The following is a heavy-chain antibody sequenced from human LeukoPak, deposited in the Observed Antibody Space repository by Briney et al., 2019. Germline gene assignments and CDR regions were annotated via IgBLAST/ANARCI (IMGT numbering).Heavy chain of an antibody. D-gene: IGHD5-18*01. Sequence: SQTLSLTCTVSGGSISSGGYSWSWIRQHPGKGLEWIGYIYYSGSTYYNPPLKSRVTISVDTSKNQFSLKLSSVTAADTAVYYCEALGYSYGLDYWGQGTLVTVSS. J-gene: IGHJ4*02. CDR2: IYYSGST. V-gene: IGHV4-31*03. CDR3: EALGYSYGLDY. CDR1: GGSISSGGYS.